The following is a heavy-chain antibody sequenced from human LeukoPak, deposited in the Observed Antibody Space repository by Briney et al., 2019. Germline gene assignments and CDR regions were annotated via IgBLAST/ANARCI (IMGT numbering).Heavy chain of an antibody. V-gene: IGHV3-64*01. CDR2: ISSNGGST. D-gene: IGHD6-19*01. CDR1: GFTFSSYA. CDR3: SISLMGTVDYYYYGMDV. J-gene: IGHJ6*02. Sequence: GGSLRLSCAASGFTFSSYAMHWVRLAPGKGLEYVSAISSNGGSTYYANSVKGRFTISRDNSKNTLYLQMGSLRAEDMAVYYCSISLMGTVDYYYYGMDVRGQGTTVTVSS.